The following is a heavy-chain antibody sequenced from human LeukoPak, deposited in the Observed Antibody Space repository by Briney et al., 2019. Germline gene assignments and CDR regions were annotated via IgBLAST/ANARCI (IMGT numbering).Heavy chain of an antibody. V-gene: IGHV1-8*01. CDR3: ARSDRYDFWSGYYGMDV. CDR2: MNPNSGNT. J-gene: IGHJ6*02. CDR1: GYTFTSYD. Sequence: ASVKVSCKASGYTFTSYDINWVRQATRQGLEWMGWMNPNSGNTGYAQKFQGRVTMTRNTSISTAYMELSSLGSEDTAVYYCARSDRYDFWSGYYGMDVWGQGTTVTVSS. D-gene: IGHD3-3*01.